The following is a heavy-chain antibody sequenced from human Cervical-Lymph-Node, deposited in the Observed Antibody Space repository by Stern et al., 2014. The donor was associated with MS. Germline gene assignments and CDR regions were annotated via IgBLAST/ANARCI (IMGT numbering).Heavy chain of an antibody. D-gene: IGHD2/OR15-2a*01. J-gene: IGHJ6*02. Sequence: QVQLQESGPGLVKPSRTLALTCSVSGAYISSGNYYWSWIRQTAGKGLEWIGRIYASGSSDYNPSLETRVTMSVDTSKNQISLKLSSVTAADTAVYYCARGDYLDGSTYFSIVDNYSGMDVWGQGTTVTVSS. CDR3: ARGDYLDGSTYFSIVDNYSGMDV. CDR2: IYASGSS. CDR1: GAYISSGNYY. V-gene: IGHV4-61*02.